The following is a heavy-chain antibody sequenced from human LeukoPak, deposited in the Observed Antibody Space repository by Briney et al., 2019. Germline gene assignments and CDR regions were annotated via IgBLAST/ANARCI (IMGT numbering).Heavy chain of an antibody. J-gene: IGHJ4*02. Sequence: PSQTLSLTCTVSGGSISSGDYYWSWIRQPPGKGLEWIGYIYYSGSTYYNPSLTSRVTISVDTSKNQFSLKLSSVTAADTAVYYCARETQGYSYGTGTYTLDYWGQGTLVTVSS. CDR2: IYYSGST. D-gene: IGHD5-18*01. CDR1: GGSISSGDYY. CDR3: ARETQGYSYGTGTYTLDY. V-gene: IGHV4-30-4*01.